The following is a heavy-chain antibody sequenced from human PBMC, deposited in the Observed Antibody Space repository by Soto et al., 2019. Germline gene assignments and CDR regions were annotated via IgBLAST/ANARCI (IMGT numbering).Heavy chain of an antibody. CDR1: SGCVTRGGDD. D-gene: IGHD6-13*01. J-gene: IGHJ4*02. CDR3: ARGGIAAAAPPDY. Sequence: HSDTLSLACAAFSGCVTRGGDDVSLISKHTGKGLEWIGYIYYSGSTYYNPSLKSRVTISVDTSKNQFSLKLSSVTAADTAVYYCARGGIAAAAPPDYWRQGTLVTVSP. V-gene: IGHV4-31*11. CDR2: IYYSGST.